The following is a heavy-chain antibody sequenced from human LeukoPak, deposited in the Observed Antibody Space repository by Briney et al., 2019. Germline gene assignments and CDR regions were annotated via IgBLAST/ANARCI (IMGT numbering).Heavy chain of an antibody. V-gene: IGHV3-72*01. J-gene: IGHJ4*02. D-gene: IGHD3-10*01. CDR3: ARDYYGSNTYYLDY. CDR1: GFTFSSHS. Sequence: GGSLRLSCAASGFTFSSHSMNWVRQAPGKGLEWVGRSRNKAYSYTTEYAASVKGRFTISRDESKNSLYLQMNSLKTEDTAVYYCARDYYGSNTYYLDYWGQGTLVTVSS. CDR2: SRNKAYSYTT.